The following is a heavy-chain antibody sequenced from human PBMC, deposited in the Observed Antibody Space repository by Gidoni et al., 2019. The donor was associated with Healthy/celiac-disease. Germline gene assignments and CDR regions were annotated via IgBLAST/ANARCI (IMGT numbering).Heavy chain of an antibody. J-gene: IGHJ5*02. V-gene: IGHV4-59*01. D-gene: IGHD6-19*01. CDR3: AREYSSGWYGDWFDP. CDR2: IYYSGST. CDR1: GASFRRYY. Sequence: QVQLQESGPGLVKPSETLSLTCTVPGASFRRYYWSWIRQAPGKGLEWIGYIYYSGSTNYNPSLKSRVTISVDTSKNQFSLKLSSVTAADTAVYYCAREYSSGWYGDWFDPWGQGTLVTVSS.